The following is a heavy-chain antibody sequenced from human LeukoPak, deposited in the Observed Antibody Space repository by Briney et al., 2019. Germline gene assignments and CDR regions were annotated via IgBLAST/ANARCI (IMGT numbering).Heavy chain of an antibody. D-gene: IGHD5-12*01. CDR3: ARDLRGYSYYYGMDV. CDR1: GYTFTSYY. V-gene: IGHV1-46*01. CDR2: IDPSGGST. J-gene: IGHJ6*02. Sequence: ASVKVSCKASGYTFTSYYMHWVRQAPGQGLEWMGIIDPSGGSTSYAQKFQGRVTMTRDTSTSTVYMELSSLRSEDTAVYYCARDLRGYSYYYGMDVWGQGTTVTVSS.